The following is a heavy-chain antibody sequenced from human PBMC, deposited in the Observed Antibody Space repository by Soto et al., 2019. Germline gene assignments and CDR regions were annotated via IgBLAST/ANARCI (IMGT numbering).Heavy chain of an antibody. CDR1: GGTFSSYT. Sequence: QVQLVQSGAEVKKPGSSVKVSCKASGGTFSSYTISWVRQAPGQGLEWMGRIIPILGIANYAQKFQGRVMITADKSTSTAYMELSSLRSEDTAVYYCARASDASIMITFGGVIAFDAFDIWGQGTMVTVSS. CDR3: ARASDASIMITFGGVIAFDAFDI. CDR2: IIPILGIA. J-gene: IGHJ3*02. V-gene: IGHV1-69*02. D-gene: IGHD3-16*02.